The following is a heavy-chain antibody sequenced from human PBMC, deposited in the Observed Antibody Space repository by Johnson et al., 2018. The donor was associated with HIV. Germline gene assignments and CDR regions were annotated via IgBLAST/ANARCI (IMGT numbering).Heavy chain of an antibody. CDR1: GFTFNSYA. CDR3: ARGSRYTHDNDDVYLLHAFDI. V-gene: IGHV3-30*04. CDR2: ISYDGSNK. D-gene: IGHD3-16*01. J-gene: IGHJ3*02. Sequence: QVQLVESGGGVVQPGRSLRLSCAASGFTFNSYAMHWVRQAPGKGLEWVAVISYDGSNKYYADSVKGRFTISRDSAKNTLYLQMNSLRAEDTAVYYCARGSRYTHDNDDVYLLHAFDIWGQGTMVTVSS.